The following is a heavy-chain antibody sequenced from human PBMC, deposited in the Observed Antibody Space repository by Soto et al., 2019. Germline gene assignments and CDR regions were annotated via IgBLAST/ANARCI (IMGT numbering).Heavy chain of an antibody. Sequence: VQLLESGGGLVQPGGSLRLSCAASGFAFGFYEFSWVRQAPGKGLEWLSYISTSGDTKYYADSVKGRFTISRDNARNSLFLQMNSLRVEDTAVYYCARDGYGDPYFYYGLDVWGQGTTVTVSS. CDR2: ISTSGDTK. D-gene: IGHD4-17*01. J-gene: IGHJ6*02. CDR1: GFAFGFYE. V-gene: IGHV3-48*03. CDR3: ARDGYGDPYFYYGLDV.